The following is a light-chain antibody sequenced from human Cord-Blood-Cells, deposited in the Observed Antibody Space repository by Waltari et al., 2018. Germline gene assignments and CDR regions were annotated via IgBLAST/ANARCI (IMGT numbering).Light chain of an antibody. J-gene: IGKJ1*01. CDR1: QSISSY. CDR2: AAS. Sequence: DIQMTQSLSSLSASVGDSVTITCRASQSISSYLNWYQQKPGKAPKLLIYAASSLQSGVPSRFSGSGSWTDFTLTISSLQPEDFATYYCQQSYSTPPTFGQGTKVEIK. V-gene: IGKV1-39*01. CDR3: QQSYSTPPT.